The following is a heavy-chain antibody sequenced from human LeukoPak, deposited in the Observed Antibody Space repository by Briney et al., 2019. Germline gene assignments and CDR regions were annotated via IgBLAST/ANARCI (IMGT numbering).Heavy chain of an antibody. Sequence: KPSETLSLTCAVYGGSFSGYYWGWVRQPPGKGLEWVGEIKHSGSTNYNPSLKSRVTISVDTSKNQFSLKLSSVTAADTAVYYCARVVLLWFGETLGGNWFDPWGQGTLVTVSS. D-gene: IGHD3-10*01. J-gene: IGHJ5*02. CDR3: ARVVLLWFGETLGGNWFDP. V-gene: IGHV4-34*01. CDR2: IKHSGST. CDR1: GGSFSGYY.